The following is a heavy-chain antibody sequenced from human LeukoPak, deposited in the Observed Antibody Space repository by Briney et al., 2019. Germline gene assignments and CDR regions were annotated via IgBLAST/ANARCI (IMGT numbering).Heavy chain of an antibody. J-gene: IGHJ1*01. CDR1: GFTFSSYA. D-gene: IGHD2-15*01. V-gene: IGHV3-30-3*01. CDR3: ARGREAGYCSGGSCYSGYFQH. CDR2: ISYDGSNK. Sequence: PGRSLRLSCAASGFTFSSYAMHWVRQAPGKGLERVAVISYDGSNKYYADSVKGRFTISRDNSKNTLYLQMNSLRAEDTAVYYCARGREAGYCSGGSCYSGYFQHWGQGTLVTVSS.